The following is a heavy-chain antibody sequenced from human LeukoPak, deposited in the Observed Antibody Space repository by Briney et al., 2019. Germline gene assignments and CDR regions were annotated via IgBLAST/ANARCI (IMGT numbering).Heavy chain of an antibody. D-gene: IGHD3-16*01. CDR2: IYSGGST. CDR3: ARAGGSD. J-gene: IGHJ4*02. Sequence: GGSLRLSCAASGFTISSNYMSWVRQAPGKGLEGVSVIYSGGSTYFADSVKGRFTISRHNSKNTLYLQMNSLRAEDTAVYYCARAGGSDWGQGTLVTVSS. V-gene: IGHV3-53*04. CDR1: GFTISSNY.